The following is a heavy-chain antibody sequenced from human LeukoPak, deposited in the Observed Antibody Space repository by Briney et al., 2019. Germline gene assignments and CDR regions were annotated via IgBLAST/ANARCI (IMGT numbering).Heavy chain of an antibody. Sequence: PSETLSLTCTVSGGSISSNSYYWGWIRQPPGKGLEWIGTIYYSGSTYYNPSLKSRVTISVDASKNQFSLRLTSVTAADTAVYYCARGGKGAVIAVVKSRRYYYLDVWGKGTTVTVSS. V-gene: IGHV4-39*01. CDR3: ARGGKGAVIAVVKSRRYYYLDV. J-gene: IGHJ6*03. D-gene: IGHD3-22*01. CDR1: GGSISSNSYY. CDR2: IYYSGST.